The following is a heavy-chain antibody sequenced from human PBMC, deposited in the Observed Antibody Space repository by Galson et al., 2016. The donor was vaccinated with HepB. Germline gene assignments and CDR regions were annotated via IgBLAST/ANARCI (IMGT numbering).Heavy chain of an antibody. CDR2: LPVSSAFI. J-gene: IGHJ4*02. D-gene: IGHD2-15*01. CDR1: GFTFSSSE. V-gene: IGHV3-21*01. Sequence: SLRLSCAASGFTFSSSEMNWLRQAPGKGLEWVSSLPVSSAFIPSADSVKGRFTVSRDNAKNSVYLHMNSLRDEDTAVYFCARNMLRAAYFDYWSQGTLVTVSS. CDR3: ARNMLRAAYFDY.